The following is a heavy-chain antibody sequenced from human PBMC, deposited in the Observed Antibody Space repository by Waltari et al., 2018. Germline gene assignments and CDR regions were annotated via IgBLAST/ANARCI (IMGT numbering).Heavy chain of an antibody. J-gene: IGHJ4*02. CDR2: GYRVGRK. D-gene: IGHD1-26*01. Sequence: EVQLVDSGGGLIQPGGSLRLSCAASGFTVSTNYMTWVRQAPGKGVEWISGGYRVGRKYYADSVKGRFTSSRENSKNALYLQMNSLRAEDTAVYYCARDPSGSYPGDYWGQGTLVTVSS. V-gene: IGHV3-53*01. CDR3: ARDPSGSYPGDY. CDR1: GFTVSTNY.